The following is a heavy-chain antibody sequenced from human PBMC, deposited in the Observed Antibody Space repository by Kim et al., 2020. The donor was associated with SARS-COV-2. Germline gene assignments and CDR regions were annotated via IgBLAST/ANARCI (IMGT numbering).Heavy chain of an antibody. Sequence: TVYADSVTGRFTIARDTANNSLFLQMNSPRAEDTALYHCVRGYAGGPFYLWGQGTLVTVSS. CDR3: VRGYAGGPFYL. CDR2: T. V-gene: IGHV3-20*01. D-gene: IGHD3-16*01. J-gene: IGHJ5*02.